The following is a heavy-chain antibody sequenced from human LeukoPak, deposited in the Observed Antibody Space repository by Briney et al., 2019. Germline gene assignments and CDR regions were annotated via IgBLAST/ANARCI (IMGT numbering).Heavy chain of an antibody. CDR2: ISYTGST. CDR1: GFTFSSHG. Sequence: GTLRLSCAASGFTFSSHGMNWVRQPPGKGLEWIGSISYTGSTYYNPSLKSRVTISLDTSKNQFSLKLSSVTAADTAVYYCARDPPHYYDSSGYYPWGQGTLVTVSS. CDR3: ARDPPHYYDSSGYYP. V-gene: IGHV4-39*07. J-gene: IGHJ5*02. D-gene: IGHD3-22*01.